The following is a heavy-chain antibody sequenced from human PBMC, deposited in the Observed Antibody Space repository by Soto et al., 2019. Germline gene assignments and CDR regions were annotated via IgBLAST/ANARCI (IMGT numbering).Heavy chain of an antibody. J-gene: IGHJ4*02. D-gene: IGHD1-26*01. Sequence: QVQLQESGPGLVKPSETLSLTCTVSGGSVSSGSYYWSWIRQPPGKGLEWLGYIYYSGITDYNPSLKSRVTISVDTSKNQFSLKLSSVTAADTAVYYCARDYASRIGGSGNGFDYWGQGTLVTVSS. CDR3: ARDYASRIGGSGNGFDY. CDR2: IYYSGIT. CDR1: GGSVSSGSYY. V-gene: IGHV4-61*01.